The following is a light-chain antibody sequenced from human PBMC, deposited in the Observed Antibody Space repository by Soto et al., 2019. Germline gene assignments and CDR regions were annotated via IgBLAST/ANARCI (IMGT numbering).Light chain of an antibody. CDR2: AAS. V-gene: IGKV1-39*01. CDR3: QQSYSIPWT. J-gene: IGKJ1*01. CDR1: QDISND. Sequence: DIQMTQSPSSLSASVGDRITITCRASQDISNDLGWFQQKPGKAPKLLIYAASSLQSGVPSRFSGSGSGTDFTLTISSLQPEDFATYYCQQSYSIPWTFGQGTKVDIK.